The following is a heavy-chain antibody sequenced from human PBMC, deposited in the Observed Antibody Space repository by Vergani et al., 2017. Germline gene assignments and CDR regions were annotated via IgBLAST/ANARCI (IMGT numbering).Heavy chain of an antibody. CDR3: AKPSGATTEHFQY. J-gene: IGHJ4*02. V-gene: IGHV5-51*03. Sequence: EIQLVQSGTELKQTGESLRISCKTSGYTFTTHWIGWVRQVPGKGLEWMGIIYPGDSDTTYSPPFQGQVTISVDRSGSTAFLQWSTLKTSDSGMNYCAKPSGATTEHFQYWGQGTVVTVS. CDR1: GYTFTTHW. D-gene: IGHD7-27*01. CDR2: IYPGDSDT.